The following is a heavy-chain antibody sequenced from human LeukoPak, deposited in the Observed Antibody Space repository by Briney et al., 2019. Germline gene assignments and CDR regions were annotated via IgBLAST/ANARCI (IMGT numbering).Heavy chain of an antibody. CDR2: ISYDGSNK. CDR1: GFTSSSYW. Sequence: GGSLRLSCAASGFTSSSYWMHWVRQAPGKGLEWVAVISYDGSNKYYADSVKGRFTISRDNSKNTLYLQMNSLRAEDTAVYYCAKGSKEVLFTRDHHMDVWGKGTTVT. CDR3: AKGSKEVLFTRDHHMDV. D-gene: IGHD3-3*01. J-gene: IGHJ6*03. V-gene: IGHV3-30*18.